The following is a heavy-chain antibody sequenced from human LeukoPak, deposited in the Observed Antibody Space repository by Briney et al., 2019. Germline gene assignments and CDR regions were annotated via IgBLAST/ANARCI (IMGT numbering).Heavy chain of an antibody. D-gene: IGHD5-24*01. V-gene: IGHV4-59*01. CDR2: IYYSGST. Sequence: SETLSLTCTVSGGSISSYYWSWIRQPPGKGLEWIGCIYYSGSTNYNPSLKSRVTISVDTSKNQFSLKLSSVTAADTAVYYCARDSRDGYNYADWGQGTLVTVSS. CDR1: GGSISSYY. CDR3: ARDSRDGYNYAD. J-gene: IGHJ4*02.